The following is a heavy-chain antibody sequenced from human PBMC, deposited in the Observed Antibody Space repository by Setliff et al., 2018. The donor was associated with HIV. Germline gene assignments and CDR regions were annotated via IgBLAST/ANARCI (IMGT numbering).Heavy chain of an antibody. J-gene: IGHJ4*02. Sequence: ASVKVSCKASGYTFTTYGTTWVRQAPGQGLEWMGWISAYNDNTNYAQKLQGRVTMTTDTSTSTAYMELRSLRSDDTAVYYCARDRGSRGFDYWGQGTLVTVSS. CDR1: GYTFTTYG. D-gene: IGHD1-26*01. CDR3: ARDRGSRGFDY. CDR2: ISAYNDNT. V-gene: IGHV1-18*01.